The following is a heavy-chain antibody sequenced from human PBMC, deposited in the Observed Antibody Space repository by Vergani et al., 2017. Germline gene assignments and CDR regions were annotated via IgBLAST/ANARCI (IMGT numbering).Heavy chain of an antibody. V-gene: IGHV4-34*01. CDR1: GGSFSGYY. Sequence: QVQLQQWGAGLLKPSETLSLTCAVYGGSFSGYYWSWIRQPPGKGLEWIGEINHSGSTNYNPSLKSRVTISVDTSKNQFSLKLSSVTAADTAVYYCARTVITFGVDFDYWGQGTLVTVSS. CDR3: ARTVITFGVDFDY. D-gene: IGHD3-16*01. J-gene: IGHJ4*02. CDR2: INHSGST.